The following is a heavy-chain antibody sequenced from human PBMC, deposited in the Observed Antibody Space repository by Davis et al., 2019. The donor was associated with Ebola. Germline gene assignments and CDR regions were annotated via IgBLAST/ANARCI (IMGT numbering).Heavy chain of an antibody. CDR1: GGSISSYY. J-gene: IGHJ4*02. CDR2: IYYSGST. Sequence: MPSETLSLTCTVSGGSISSYYWSWIRQPPGKGLEWIGYIYYSGSTNYNPPLKSRVTISVDTSKNQFSLKLSSVTAADTAVYYCARTATGYSSGWYYFDYWGQGTLVTVSS. D-gene: IGHD6-19*01. V-gene: IGHV4-59*01. CDR3: ARTATGYSSGWYYFDY.